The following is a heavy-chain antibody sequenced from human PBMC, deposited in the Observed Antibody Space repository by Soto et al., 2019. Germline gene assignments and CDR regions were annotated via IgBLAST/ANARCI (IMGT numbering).Heavy chain of an antibody. D-gene: IGHD6-19*01. CDR2: ISYDGSNK. J-gene: IGHJ4*02. CDR1: GFTFSSYG. V-gene: IGHV3-30*18. Sequence: PGGSLRLSCAASGFTFSSYGMHWVRQAPGKGLEWVAVISYDGSNKYYADSVKGRFTIPRDNSKNTLYLQMNSLRAEDTAVYYCAKDTRVISSGWAIDYWGQGTLVTVSS. CDR3: AKDTRVISSGWAIDY.